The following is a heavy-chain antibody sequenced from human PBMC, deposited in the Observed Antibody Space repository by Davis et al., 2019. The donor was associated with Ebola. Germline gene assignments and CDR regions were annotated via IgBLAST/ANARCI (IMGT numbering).Heavy chain of an antibody. Sequence: GGSLRLSCAASGFSFETYGMTWVRQAPGKGLEWVSGISWNGEITRYADSVKGRFSISRDNAKNSLILQMNSLRAEDTALYYCARRRYDSSGLYFFDYWGQGTLVTVSS. CDR3: ARRRYDSSGLYFFDY. CDR2: ISWNGEIT. V-gene: IGHV3-20*04. D-gene: IGHD3-22*01. J-gene: IGHJ4*02. CDR1: GFSFETYG.